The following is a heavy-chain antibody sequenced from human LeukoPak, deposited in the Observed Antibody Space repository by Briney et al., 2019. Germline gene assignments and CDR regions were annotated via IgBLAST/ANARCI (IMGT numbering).Heavy chain of an antibody. J-gene: IGHJ2*01. CDR2: IYTSGGT. CDR3: ARQYIDILTGYHRGELYWYFDL. CDR1: GGSISSYY. V-gene: IGHV4-4*07. Sequence: SETLSLTCTVSGGSISSYYWSWIRQPAGKGLEWIGRIYTSGGTNYNPSLKSRVTMSVDTSKNQFSLKLSSVTAADTAVYYCARQYIDILTGYHRGELYWYFDLWGRGTLVTVSS. D-gene: IGHD3-9*01.